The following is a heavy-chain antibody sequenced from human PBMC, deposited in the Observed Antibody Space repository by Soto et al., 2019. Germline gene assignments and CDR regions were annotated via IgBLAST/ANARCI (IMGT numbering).Heavy chain of an antibody. CDR2: ISAYNGNT. D-gene: IGHD3-22*01. V-gene: IGHV1-18*04. CDR3: ARVEYYYDSSGYYDY. Sequence: ASVKVSCKASGYTFTSYGISWVRQAPGQGLEWMGWISAYNGNTNYAQKLQGRVTMTTDTSTSTAYMELRSLRSDDTAVYYCARVEYYYDSSGYYDYWGQGTLVTVSS. CDR1: GYTFTSYG. J-gene: IGHJ4*02.